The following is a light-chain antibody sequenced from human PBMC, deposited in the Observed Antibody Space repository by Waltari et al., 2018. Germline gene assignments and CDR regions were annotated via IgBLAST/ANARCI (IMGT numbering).Light chain of an antibody. Sequence: QSALTQPASVSGSPGQSIPLSCTGSSSDVGRSKLVSWYQQHPGTAPQLMIYGGSQRPSGVSNRFSGSKSGNTASLTISGLRAEDEADYYCCSYAGSSPHVIFGGGTKLTVL. J-gene: IGLJ2*01. CDR1: SSDVGRSKL. CDR3: CSYAGSSPHVI. CDR2: GGS. V-gene: IGLV2-23*01.